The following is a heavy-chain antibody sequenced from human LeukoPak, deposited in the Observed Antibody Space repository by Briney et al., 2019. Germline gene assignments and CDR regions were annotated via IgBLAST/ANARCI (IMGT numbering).Heavy chain of an antibody. D-gene: IGHD3-9*01. J-gene: IGHJ6*04. CDR2: IIPIFGTA. V-gene: IGHV1-69*13. CDR3: ARDRLYFDWSRPLYYYGMDV. Sequence: SVKVSCKASGGSFSSYAISWVRQAPGQGLECIGGIIPIFGTANYAQKFQGRVTITADESTSTAYMELSSLRSEDTAVYYCARDRLYFDWSRPLYYYGMDVWGKGTTVTVSS. CDR1: GGSFSSYA.